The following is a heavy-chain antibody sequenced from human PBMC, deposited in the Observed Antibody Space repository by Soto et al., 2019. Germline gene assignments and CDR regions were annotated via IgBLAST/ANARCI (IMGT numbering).Heavy chain of an antibody. V-gene: IGHV1-69*13. CDR1: GGTFSSYA. J-gene: IGHJ6*02. CDR2: IIPIFGTA. CDR3: ARDPGNGMDV. Sequence: GXSVNVSCKASGGTFSSYAISWVRQAPGQGLEWMGGIIPIFGTANDAQKFQGRVTITADESTSTAYMELSSLRSEDTAVYYCARDPGNGMDVWGQGTTVTVSS.